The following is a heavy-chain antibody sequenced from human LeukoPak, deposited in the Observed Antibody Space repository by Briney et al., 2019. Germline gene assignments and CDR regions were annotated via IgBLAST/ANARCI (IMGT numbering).Heavy chain of an antibody. V-gene: IGHV4-34*01. J-gene: IGHJ4*02. CDR1: GGSFSGYY. D-gene: IGHD6-19*01. CDR2: INHSGST. Sequence: SETLSLTCAVYGGSFSGYYWSWIRQPPGKGLEWIGEINHSGSTNYNPSLKSRVTISVDTSKNQFSLKLSSVTAADTAVYYCARGPGYSSDPFDYWGQGTLVTVSS. CDR3: ARGPGYSSDPFDY.